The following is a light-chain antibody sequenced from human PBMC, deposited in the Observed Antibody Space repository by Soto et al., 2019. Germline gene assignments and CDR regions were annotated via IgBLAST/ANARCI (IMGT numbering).Light chain of an antibody. V-gene: IGKV3-15*01. CDR2: GAS. J-gene: IGKJ1*01. CDR3: QQYNNWPQT. CDR1: QSVSSN. Sequence: EIVMTQSPATLSVSPGERATLSCRASQSVSSNLAWYQQKPGQAPRLLIYGASTRATGIPARFSGSGSGTEFTLTISSLQSEDFAVYYCQQYNNWPQTFGQGTKVHI.